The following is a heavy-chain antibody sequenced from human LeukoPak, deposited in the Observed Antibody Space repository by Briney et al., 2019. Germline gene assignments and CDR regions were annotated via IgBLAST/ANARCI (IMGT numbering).Heavy chain of an antibody. CDR2: TYYRSKWYN. CDR3: ARGWPLYSSGWYWDY. CDR1: GDSVSSNSAA. Sequence: SQTLSLTCAISGDSVSSNSAAWNWIRQSPSRGLEWLGRTYYRSKWYNDYAVFVKSRITINPDTSKNQFSLQLNSVTPEDTAVYYRARGWPLYSSGWYWDYWGQGTLVTVSS. D-gene: IGHD6-19*01. J-gene: IGHJ4*02. V-gene: IGHV6-1*01.